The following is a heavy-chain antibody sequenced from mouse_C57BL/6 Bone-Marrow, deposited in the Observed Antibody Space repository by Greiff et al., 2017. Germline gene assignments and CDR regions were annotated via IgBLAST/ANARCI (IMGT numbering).Heavy chain of an antibody. CDR2: INPNNGGT. Sequence: VQLQQSGPELVKPGASVKISCKASGYTFTDYYMNWVKQSHGKSLEWIGDINPNNGGTSYNQKFKGKATLTVAKSSSTAYMELRSLTSEDSAVYYCARGGWDGSSYRGDYFDYWGQGTTLTVSS. J-gene: IGHJ2*01. D-gene: IGHD1-1*01. CDR1: GYTFTDYY. V-gene: IGHV1-26*01. CDR3: ARGGWDGSSYRGDYFDY.